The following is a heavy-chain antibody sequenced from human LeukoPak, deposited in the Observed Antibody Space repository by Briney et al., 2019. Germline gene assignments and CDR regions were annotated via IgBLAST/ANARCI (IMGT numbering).Heavy chain of an antibody. Sequence: ASVKVSCKASGYTFTGYYMHWVRQAPGQGLEWMGWINPNRGGTNYAQKFQGRVTMTRDTSISTAYMELSRLRSDDTAVYYCARYIAAAGLSDYWGQGTLVTVSS. CDR2: INPNRGGT. J-gene: IGHJ4*02. D-gene: IGHD6-13*01. CDR3: ARYIAAAGLSDY. V-gene: IGHV1-2*02. CDR1: GYTFTGYY.